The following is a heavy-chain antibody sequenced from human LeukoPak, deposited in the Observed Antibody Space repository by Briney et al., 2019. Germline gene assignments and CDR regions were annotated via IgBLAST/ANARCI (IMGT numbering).Heavy chain of an antibody. D-gene: IGHD6-13*01. J-gene: IGHJ4*02. CDR1: GFTFSSYS. CDR2: ISSSSSTI. CDR3: ASADGNFDY. V-gene: IGHV3-48*01. Sequence: GRSLRLSCAASGFTFSSYSMNWVRQAPGKGLDWISYISSSSSTIYYADSVKGRFTISRDNAKNSLYLQMNGLRAEDTAVYYCASADGNFDYWGQGTLVTVSS.